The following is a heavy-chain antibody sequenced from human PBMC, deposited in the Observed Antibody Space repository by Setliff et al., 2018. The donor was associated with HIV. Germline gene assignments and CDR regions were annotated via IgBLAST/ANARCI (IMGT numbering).Heavy chain of an antibody. Sequence: VESLKITCTGSGYTFTKYYITWVRQMPGKGLEWMGRIDPSDSYTHYSPSFQGRVSISVDRSIDTAYMHWSSLRASDTATYYCARPDGYTGNDHLDYWGQGTLVTVSS. CDR1: GYTFTKYY. CDR3: ARPDGYTGNDHLDY. CDR2: IDPSDSYT. D-gene: IGHD5-12*01. V-gene: IGHV5-10-1*01. J-gene: IGHJ4*02.